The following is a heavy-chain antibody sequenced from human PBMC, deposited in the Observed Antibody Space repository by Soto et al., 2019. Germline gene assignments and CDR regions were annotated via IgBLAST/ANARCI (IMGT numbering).Heavy chain of an antibody. CDR1: GFTFSSYW. J-gene: IGHJ6*02. CDR3: AREGALYYYYGMDV. D-gene: IGHD3-16*01. CDR2: IKQDGSEK. Sequence: PGGSLRLSCAASGFTFSSYWMSWVRQAPGKGLEWVANIKQDGSEKYYVDSVKGRFTISRDNAKDSLYLQMNSLRAEDTAVYYCAREGALYYYYGMDVWGQGTTVTSP. V-gene: IGHV3-7*04.